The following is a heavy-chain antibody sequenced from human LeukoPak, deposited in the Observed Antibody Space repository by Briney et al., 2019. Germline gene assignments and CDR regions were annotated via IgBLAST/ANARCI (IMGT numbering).Heavy chain of an antibody. V-gene: IGHV3-21*01. J-gene: IGHJ5*02. CDR2: ISSSSSYI. Sequence: GGSLRLSCAASGFTFSSYSMNWVCQAPGKGLEWVSSISSSSSYIYYADSVKGRFTISRDNAKNSLYLQMNSLRAEDTAVYYCARGIAALGFDPWGQGTLVTVSS. CDR3: ARGIAALGFDP. D-gene: IGHD6-6*01. CDR1: GFTFSSYS.